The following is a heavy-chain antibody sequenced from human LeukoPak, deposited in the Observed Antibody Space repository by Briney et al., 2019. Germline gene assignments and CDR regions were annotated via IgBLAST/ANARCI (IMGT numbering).Heavy chain of an antibody. J-gene: IGHJ4*02. CDR2: IESIFSYT. V-gene: IGHV5-10-1*01. CDR3: ARRSRALGGLVDF. Sequence: GESPRISFQGSGYSFTNYWINWVRPMPGKGLEWMGGIESIFSYTNYSPSFQGHVTISPDNSITTAYLQWSSLKASDTALYYCARRSRALGGLVDFWGQGSLDTLSS. D-gene: IGHD2-15*01. CDR1: GYSFTNYW.